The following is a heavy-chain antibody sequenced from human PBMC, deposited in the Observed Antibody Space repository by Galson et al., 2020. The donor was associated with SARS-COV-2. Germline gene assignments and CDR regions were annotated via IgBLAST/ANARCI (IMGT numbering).Heavy chain of an antibody. V-gene: IGHV3-7*01. Sequence: GESLKISCAASGFTFSSYWMSWVRQAPGKGLEWVANIKQDGSEKYYVDSVKGRFTISRDNAKNSLYLQMNSLRAEDTAVYYCATGPAVVPAAGLMYWGQGTLVTVSS. CDR3: ATGPAVVPAAGLMY. J-gene: IGHJ4*02. D-gene: IGHD2-2*01. CDR1: GFTFSSYW. CDR2: IKQDGSEK.